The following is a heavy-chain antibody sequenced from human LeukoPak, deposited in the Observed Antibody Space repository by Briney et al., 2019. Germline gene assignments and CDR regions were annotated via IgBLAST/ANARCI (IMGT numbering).Heavy chain of an antibody. D-gene: IGHD3-22*01. J-gene: IGHJ3*02. V-gene: IGHV3-21*06. CDR3: ARAKLYYASSGYSYDDAFDI. CDR2: ISSASSYI. CDR1: GFTFSSFG. Sequence: GGSLRLSCVASGFTFSSFGMNWVRQAPGKGLEWVSYISSASSYIYYVDSMKGRLTTSRDNAKNSLYLQVNSLRAEDTAMYYCARAKLYYASSGYSYDDAFDIWGQGTMVTVSS.